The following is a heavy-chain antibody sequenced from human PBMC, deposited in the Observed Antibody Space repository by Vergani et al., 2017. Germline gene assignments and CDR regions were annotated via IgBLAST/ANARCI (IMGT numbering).Heavy chain of an antibody. CDR2: IYYSGST. Sequence: QVQLQESGPGLVKPSQTLSLTCTVSGGSISSGDYYWSWIRQPPGKGLEWIGYIYYSGSTYYNPSLKSRVTISVDTSKNQFSLKLSSVTAADTAVYYCASSRFYYDGSGSYPVDYWGQGTLVTVSS. D-gene: IGHD3-10*01. CDR3: ASSRFYYDGSGSYPVDY. J-gene: IGHJ4*02. CDR1: GGSISSGDYY. V-gene: IGHV4-30-4*01.